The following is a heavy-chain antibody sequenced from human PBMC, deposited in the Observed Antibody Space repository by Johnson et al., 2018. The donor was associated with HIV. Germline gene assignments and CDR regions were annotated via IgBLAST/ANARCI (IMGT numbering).Heavy chain of an antibody. J-gene: IGHJ3*02. CDR1: GFTFSSYA. V-gene: IGHV3-30*04. Sequence: VQLVESGGGVVQPGRSLRLSCAASGFTFSSYAMHWVRQAPGKGLEWVAVISYDGSNKYYADSVKDRFTISRDNSKNTLYLQMNSLRAEDTAVYYCARDRAFDIWGQGTMVTVSS. CDR3: ARDRAFDI. CDR2: ISYDGSNK.